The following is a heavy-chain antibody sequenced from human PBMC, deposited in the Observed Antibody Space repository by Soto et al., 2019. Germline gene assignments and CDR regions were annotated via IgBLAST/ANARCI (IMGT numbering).Heavy chain of an antibody. CDR1: GGSISSYY. V-gene: IGHV4-59*08. D-gene: IGHD5-12*01. Sequence: SETLSLTCTVSGGSISSYYWSWIRQPPGKGLEWIGYIYYSGSTNYNPSLKSRVTISVDTSKNQFSLKLSSVTAADTAVYYCARHGVATIDFDYWGQGTLVTVSS. J-gene: IGHJ4*02. CDR3: ARHGVATIDFDY. CDR2: IYYSGST.